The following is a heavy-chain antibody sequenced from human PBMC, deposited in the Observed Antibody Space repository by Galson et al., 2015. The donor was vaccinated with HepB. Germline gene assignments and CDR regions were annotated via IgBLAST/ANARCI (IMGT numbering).Heavy chain of an antibody. CDR2: ISWNSGSI. V-gene: IGHV3-9*01. CDR1: GFTFDDYA. J-gene: IGHJ4*02. CDR3: AKGRPYSGAFDY. Sequence: SLRLSCAASGFTFDDYAMHWVRQAPGKGLEWVSGISWNSGSIGYADSVKGRFTISRDNAKNSLYLQMNSLRAEDTALYYCAKGRPYSGAFDYWGQGTLVTVSS. D-gene: IGHD6-19*01.